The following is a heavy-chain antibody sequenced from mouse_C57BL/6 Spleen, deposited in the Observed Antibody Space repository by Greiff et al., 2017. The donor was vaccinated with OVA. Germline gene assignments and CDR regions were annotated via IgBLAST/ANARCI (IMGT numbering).Heavy chain of an antibody. CDR2: INPSTGGT. CDR3: AREDYYGLYWYFDV. J-gene: IGHJ1*03. V-gene: IGHV1-43*01. Sequence: EVQLQQSGPELVKPGASVKISCKASGYSFTGYYMHWVKQSSEKSLEWIGEINPSTGGTSYNQKFKGKATLTVDKSSSTAYMQLKSLTSEDSADDYCAREDYYGLYWYFDVWGTGTTVTVSS. CDR1: GYSFTGYY. D-gene: IGHD1-2*01.